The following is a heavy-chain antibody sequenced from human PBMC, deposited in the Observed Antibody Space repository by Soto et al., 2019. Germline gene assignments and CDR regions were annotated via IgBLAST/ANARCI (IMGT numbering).Heavy chain of an antibody. CDR2: ISAYNGNT. V-gene: IGHV1-18*04. CDR3: ARETMPDYYYYGMDV. J-gene: IGHJ6*02. D-gene: IGHD2-2*01. CDR1: GYTFTSYG. Sequence: ASVKVSCKASGYTFTSYGISWVRQAPGQGLEWMGWISAYNGNTNYAQKLQGRVTMTTDTSTSTAYMELRSLRSDDTAVYYCARETMPDYYYYGMDVWGQGTTVTVSS.